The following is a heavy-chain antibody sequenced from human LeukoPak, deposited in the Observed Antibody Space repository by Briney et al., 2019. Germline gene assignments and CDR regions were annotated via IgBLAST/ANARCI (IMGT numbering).Heavy chain of an antibody. J-gene: IGHJ4*02. V-gene: IGHV1-69*04. CDR2: IIPILDIA. D-gene: IGHD1-1*01. CDR1: GGTFSSYT. CDR3: ARDPPRGSWNVPSDDY. Sequence: SVKVSCKASGGTFSSYTISWVRQAPGQGPEWMGRIIPILDIANYAQKFQGRVTITADKSTSTAYMELSSLRSEDTAEYYCARDPPRGSWNVPSDDYWGQGTLVTVSS.